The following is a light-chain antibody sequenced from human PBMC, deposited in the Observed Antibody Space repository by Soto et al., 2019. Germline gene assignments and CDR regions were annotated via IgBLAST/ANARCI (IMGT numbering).Light chain of an antibody. CDR2: GAS. CDR1: QSVSSN. CDR3: QPYDNWWT. Sequence: EIVMTQSPATLSVSPGERATLSCRASQSVSSNLAWYQQKPGQAPRLLIYGASTRATGIPARFSGSGSGTEFTLTISSLQSEDVAVYYCQPYDNWWTFGQGTKAEIK. V-gene: IGKV3-15*01. J-gene: IGKJ1*01.